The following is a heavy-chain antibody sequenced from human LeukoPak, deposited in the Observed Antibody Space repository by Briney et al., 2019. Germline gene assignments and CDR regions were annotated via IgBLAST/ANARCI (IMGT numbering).Heavy chain of an antibody. CDR3: ARGWSSTKYSSFSRDY. Sequence: GGSLRLSCAASGFTFSAYSMNWVRQAPGKGLEWVSSISSSSSYIYYADSVKGRFTISRDNAKNSLYLQMNSLRAEDTAVYYCARGWSSTKYSSFSRDYWGQGTLVTVSS. V-gene: IGHV3-21*01. D-gene: IGHD6-6*01. CDR1: GFTFSAYS. CDR2: ISSSSSYI. J-gene: IGHJ4*02.